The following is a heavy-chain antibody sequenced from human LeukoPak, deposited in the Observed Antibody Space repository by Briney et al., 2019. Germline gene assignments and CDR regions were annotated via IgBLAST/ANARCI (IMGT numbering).Heavy chain of an antibody. J-gene: IGHJ4*02. CDR1: GYTFSTYW. CDR2: IYPGDSDT. D-gene: IGHD3/OR15-3a*01. Sequence: GESLKISCKGSGYTFSTYWIGWVRQMPGKGLEWMGIIYPGDSDTRSSPSLQGQVTISADKSISTAYLQWSSLKASDTAMYYCARHSRVGSTWTHFDYWGRGTLVTVSS. CDR3: ARHSRVGSTWTHFDY. V-gene: IGHV5-51*01.